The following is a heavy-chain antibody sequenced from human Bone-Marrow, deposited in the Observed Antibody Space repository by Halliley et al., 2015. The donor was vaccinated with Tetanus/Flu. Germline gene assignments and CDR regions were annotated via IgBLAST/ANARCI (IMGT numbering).Heavy chain of an antibody. V-gene: IGHV3-33*03. Sequence: APGKGLGWVALVWADERSKDYADSVKGRFTISRDTAKNTLYLQMNNLRAEDTAVYYCAKGVDVWGQGTTVTVSS. CDR3: AKGVDV. CDR2: VWADERSK. J-gene: IGHJ6*02.